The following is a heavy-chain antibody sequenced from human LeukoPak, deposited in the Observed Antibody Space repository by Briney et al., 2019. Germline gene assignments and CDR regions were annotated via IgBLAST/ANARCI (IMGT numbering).Heavy chain of an antibody. D-gene: IGHD3-3*01. Sequence: GGSLRLSCAASGFTFSSYGMHWVRQAPGRGLEWVAFIRYDGSNKYYADSVKGRFTISRDNSKNTLYLQMNSLRAEDTAVYYCARSGYTRGEIDYWGQGTLVTVSS. CDR2: IRYDGSNK. CDR1: GFTFSSYG. V-gene: IGHV3-30*02. J-gene: IGHJ4*02. CDR3: ARSGYTRGEIDY.